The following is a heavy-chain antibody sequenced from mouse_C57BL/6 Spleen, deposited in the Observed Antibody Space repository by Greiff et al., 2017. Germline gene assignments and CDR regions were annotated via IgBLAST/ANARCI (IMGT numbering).Heavy chain of an antibody. J-gene: IGHJ4*01. CDR2: LSSGGVYL. CDR3: TRDHGSEKYGSSSYYCALDD. Sequence: KLVESVEGLVKPGGSLKLSCAASGFTFSSYAMSLVRQTPDKRLEWVAYLSSGGVYLYYADSVKGRFTISRDNARHTLYLQMSRLKSEDTAMYYCTRDHGSEKYGSSSYYCALDDWGKGTSVTVSS. D-gene: IGHD1-1*01. V-gene: IGHV5-9-1*02. CDR1: GFTFSSYA.